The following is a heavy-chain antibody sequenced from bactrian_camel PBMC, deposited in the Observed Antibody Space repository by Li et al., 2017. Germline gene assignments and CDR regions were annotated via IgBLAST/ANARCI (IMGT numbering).Heavy chain of an antibody. CDR2: IRTGYPFT. D-gene: IGHD1*01. Sequence: VQLVESGGGSVQAGGSLRLTCTASRYIYCMEWFRQAPGKARETIASIRTGYPFTSDYHDSVKGRFTISQDNAKNAVYLQMDTLQPEDTAIYFCAMSFQLPCLGRDERAYDYWGQGTQVTVS. V-gene: IGHV3S1*01. CDR1: RYIYC. CDR3: AMSFQLPCLGRDERAYDY. J-gene: IGHJ4*01.